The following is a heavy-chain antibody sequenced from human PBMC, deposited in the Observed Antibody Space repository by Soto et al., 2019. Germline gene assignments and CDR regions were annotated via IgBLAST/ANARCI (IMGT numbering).Heavy chain of an antibody. V-gene: IGHV4-30-2*01. D-gene: IGHD4-17*01. CDR2: IYDSGTT. J-gene: IGHJ6*02. CDR3: ARAHYGDYGYGMDV. Sequence: TLSLTCAVSGGSISSGGYSWTLIRQPPGKGLEWIGYIYDSGTTYYNPSLKSRVTISVDRSKNQFSLKLSSVTAADTAVYYCARAHYGDYGYGMDVWGQGTTVTVSS. CDR1: GGSISSGGYS.